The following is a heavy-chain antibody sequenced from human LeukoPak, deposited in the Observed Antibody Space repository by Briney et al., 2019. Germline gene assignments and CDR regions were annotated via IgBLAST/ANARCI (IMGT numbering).Heavy chain of an antibody. J-gene: IGHJ6*03. Sequence: GGSLRLSCAASGFTFSSYGMHWVRQAPGKGLEWVAFIRYDGSNKYYADSVKGRFTISRDNAKNSLYLQMNSLRAEDMALYYCAKDAIYRGPYYYYYYMDVWGKGTTVTVSS. CDR2: IRYDGSNK. D-gene: IGHD5-18*01. CDR1: GFTFSSYG. CDR3: AKDAIYRGPYYYYYYMDV. V-gene: IGHV3-30*02.